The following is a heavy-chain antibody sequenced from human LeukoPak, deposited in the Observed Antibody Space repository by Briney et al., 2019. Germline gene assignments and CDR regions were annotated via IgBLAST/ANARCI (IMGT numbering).Heavy chain of an antibody. CDR2: IRANNGNT. D-gene: IGHD6-13*01. CDR3: AREGDSSWLHDVFDI. V-gene: IGHV1-18*04. J-gene: IGHJ3*02. Sequence: GASVKVSCKASGYTFTSYYMDWVRQAPGQGLEWMGWIRANNGNTNYAQKLQGRVTMTTDTSTSTAYMELRSLRSDDTAVYYCAREGDSSWLHDVFDIWGQGTMVTVSS. CDR1: GYTFTSYY.